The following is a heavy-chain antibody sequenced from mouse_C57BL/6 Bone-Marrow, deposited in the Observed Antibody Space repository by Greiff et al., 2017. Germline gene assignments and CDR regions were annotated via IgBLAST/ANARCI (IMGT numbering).Heavy chain of an antibody. V-gene: IGHV1-85*01. Sequence: VKLVESGPELVKPGASVKLSCKASGYTFTSYDINWVKQRPGQGLEWIGWIYPRDGSTKYNEKFKGKATLTVDTSSSTAYMELHSLTSEDSAVYFCARSGGYDGDWYFDVWGTGTTVTGSS. CDR3: ARSGGYDGDWYFDV. CDR2: IYPRDGST. CDR1: GYTFTSYD. J-gene: IGHJ1*03. D-gene: IGHD2-2*01.